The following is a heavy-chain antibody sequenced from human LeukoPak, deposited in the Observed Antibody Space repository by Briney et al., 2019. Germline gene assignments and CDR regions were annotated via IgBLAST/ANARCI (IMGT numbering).Heavy chain of an antibody. J-gene: IGHJ4*02. CDR1: GFTFSNYG. D-gene: IGHD4-11*01. V-gene: IGHV3-30*02. CDR2: IRYDESNK. Sequence: GGSLRLSCAAAGFTFSNYGMHWVRQAPGKGLEWVAFIRYDESNKYYADSVKGRFTISRDNSKNTLYVQMNSLRAEDTAVYYCATEVRYGYWGQGTLVTVSS. CDR3: ATEVRYGY.